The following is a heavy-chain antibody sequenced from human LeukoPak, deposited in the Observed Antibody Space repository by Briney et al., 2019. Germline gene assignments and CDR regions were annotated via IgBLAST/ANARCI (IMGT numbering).Heavy chain of an antibody. CDR2: ISSSSSYI. J-gene: IGHJ4*02. D-gene: IGHD4-17*01. CDR1: GFTFSSYS. Sequence: KTGGSLRLSCAASGFTFSSYSMNWVRQAPGKGLEWVSSISSSSSYIYYADSVKGRFTISRDNAKNSLYLQMNSLRAEDTAVYYCATPPTVTRNYWGQGTLVTVSS. V-gene: IGHV3-21*04. CDR3: ATPPTVTRNY.